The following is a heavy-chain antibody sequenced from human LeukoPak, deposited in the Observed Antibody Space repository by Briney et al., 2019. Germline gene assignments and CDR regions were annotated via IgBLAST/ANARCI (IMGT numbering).Heavy chain of an antibody. CDR2: ISYDGSNK. Sequence: GGSLRLSCAASGFTFSSYGMHWVRQAPGKGLEWVAVISYDGSNKYYADSVKGRFTISRDNSKNTLYLQMKSLRAEDTAVYYCAKDRRQWLKLFDYWGQGTLVTVSS. CDR3: AKDRRQWLKLFDY. J-gene: IGHJ4*02. D-gene: IGHD6-19*01. CDR1: GFTFSSYG. V-gene: IGHV3-30*18.